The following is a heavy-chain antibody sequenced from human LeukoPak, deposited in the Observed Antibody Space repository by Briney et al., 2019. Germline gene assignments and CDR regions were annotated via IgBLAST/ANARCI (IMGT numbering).Heavy chain of an antibody. D-gene: IGHD2-15*01. V-gene: IGHV3-23*01. CDR1: PVTFGTSA. CDR3: ARINCSGGTCYDYFDD. Sequence: GGSLRLSCVGSPVTFGTSAMSWVRQAPGKGLEWVAAVSAGGTNTYYADSVEGRFTISRDNSKDTLYLHMDSLRVEDTAQYFCARINCSGGTCYDYFDDWGQGTLVTVSS. CDR2: VSAGGTNT. J-gene: IGHJ4*02.